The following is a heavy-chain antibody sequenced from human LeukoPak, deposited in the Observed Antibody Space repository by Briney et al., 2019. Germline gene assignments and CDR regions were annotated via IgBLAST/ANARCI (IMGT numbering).Heavy chain of an antibody. J-gene: IGHJ4*02. V-gene: IGHV3-33*01. Sequence: GRSLRLSCAASGFTFSSYGMHWVRQAPGKGLEWVAVIWYDGSNKYYADSVKGRFTISRDNSKNTLYLQMNSLRAEDTAVYYCARDHKTSYDFWSGYYFDYWGQGTLVTVSS. CDR2: IWYDGSNK. CDR3: ARDHKTSYDFWSGYYFDY. D-gene: IGHD3-3*01. CDR1: GFTFSSYG.